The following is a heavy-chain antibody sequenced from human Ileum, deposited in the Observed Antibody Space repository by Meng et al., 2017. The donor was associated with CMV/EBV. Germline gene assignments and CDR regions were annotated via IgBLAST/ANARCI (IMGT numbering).Heavy chain of an antibody. CDR1: GGSISTSSYY. V-gene: IGHV4-39*07. J-gene: IGHJ5*02. D-gene: IGHD2-2*01. CDR3: VRSSTSGFDP. Sequence: SETLSLTCTVSGGSISTSSYYWGWIRQPPGKGLEWIGSISFTGRTYYNPSLRSRVTMSVDTSESQFSLKVTSVTAADTAVYYCVRSSTSGFDPWGQGTRVTVSS. CDR2: ISFTGRT.